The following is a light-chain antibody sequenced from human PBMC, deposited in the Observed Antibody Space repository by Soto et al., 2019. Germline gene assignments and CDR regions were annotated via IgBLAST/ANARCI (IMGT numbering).Light chain of an antibody. CDR2: KAS. V-gene: IGKV1-5*03. Sequence: DIPMTQSPSTLSASVGDRVTITCRASQNIGGSLAWYQQKPGKAPKVLIYKASSLEGGVPSRFSGSGSGTEFTLTISSLQPDDFATYYCQQSNAYPITFGQGTRLEIK. J-gene: IGKJ5*01. CDR3: QQSNAYPIT. CDR1: QNIGGS.